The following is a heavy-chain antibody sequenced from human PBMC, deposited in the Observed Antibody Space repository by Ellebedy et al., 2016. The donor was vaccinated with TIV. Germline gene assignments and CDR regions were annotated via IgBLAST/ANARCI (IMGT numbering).Heavy chain of an antibody. CDR2: ISSSSRTI. Sequence: GESLKISCATSGFTFSSYDMNWVRQAPGKGLEWVSFISSSSRTIYYADSVKGRFTISRDNAKNSLYLQMNSLRAEDTAVYYCARDRLSKALDPWGQGTLVTVSS. CDR1: GFTFSSYD. J-gene: IGHJ5*02. D-gene: IGHD6-25*01. V-gene: IGHV3-48*04. CDR3: ARDRLSKALDP.